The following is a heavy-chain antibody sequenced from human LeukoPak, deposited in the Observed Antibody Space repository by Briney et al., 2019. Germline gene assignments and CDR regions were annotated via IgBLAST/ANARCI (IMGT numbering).Heavy chain of an antibody. D-gene: IGHD6-13*01. CDR2: IHYSDSA. Sequence: PSETLSITCAVSGGSISNSGYYWAWIRQPPGKGLEYIGNIHYSDSALYNPSLQSRATILVDTSKNQFSLKLSSVTVADTAVYYCARRRAAAGPFDYWGQGTLVTVSS. J-gene: IGHJ4*02. CDR1: GGSISNSGYY. V-gene: IGHV4-39*01. CDR3: ARRRAAAGPFDY.